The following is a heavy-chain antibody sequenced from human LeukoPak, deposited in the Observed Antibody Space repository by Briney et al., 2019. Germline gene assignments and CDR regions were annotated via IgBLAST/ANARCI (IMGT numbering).Heavy chain of an antibody. CDR1: GGSINSSSNQ. CDR3: ARIPIVIVPAYFDS. D-gene: IGHD2-2*01. V-gene: IGHV4-39*01. CDR2: ISYSGNT. Sequence: SETLSLTCTVSGGSINSSSNQWGWIRQPPGKGLEWIGSISYSGNTYYKPSLKSRVTVSIDTSKKQFSLKLSSVTAADTAVYFCARIPIVIVPAYFDSWGQGTLVTVSS. J-gene: IGHJ4*02.